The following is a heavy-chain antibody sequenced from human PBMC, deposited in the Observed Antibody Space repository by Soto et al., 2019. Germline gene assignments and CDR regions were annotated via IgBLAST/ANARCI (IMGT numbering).Heavy chain of an antibody. V-gene: IGHV3-7*01. D-gene: IGHD6-19*01. CDR2: IKQDGSEN. CDR3: ARGSGWYYY. J-gene: IGHJ4*02. Sequence: AGSLRLSCAASGFTFSNYWMSWVRQAPGKGLEWLAYIKQDGSENYYVDSVKGRFTISRDNAKNSLYLQMNSLRAEGTAVYYCARGSGWYYYWGQGTLVTVSS. CDR1: GFTFSNYW.